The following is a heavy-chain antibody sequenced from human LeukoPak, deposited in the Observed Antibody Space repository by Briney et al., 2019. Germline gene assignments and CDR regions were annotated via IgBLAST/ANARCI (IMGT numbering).Heavy chain of an antibody. V-gene: IGHV3-48*01. CDR2: ISSSSSTI. J-gene: IGHJ4*02. CDR3: ARGADYGGNDY. D-gene: IGHD4-23*01. CDR1: GFTFSSYS. Sequence: GGSLRLSCAASGFTFSSYSMNWVRQAPGKGLEWVSYISSSSSTIYYADSVKGRFTISRDNAKNSLYLQMNSLRAEDTAVYYCARGADYGGNDYWGQGTLVTVSS.